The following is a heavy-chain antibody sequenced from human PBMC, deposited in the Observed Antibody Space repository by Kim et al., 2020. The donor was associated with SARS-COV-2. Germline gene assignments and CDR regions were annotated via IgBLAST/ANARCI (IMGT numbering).Heavy chain of an antibody. CDR1: GFTFSRHW. J-gene: IGHJ4*02. Sequence: GGSLRLSCVASGFTFSRHWMTWVRQAPGKGLEWLVNINQDGTEKHYVDSVKGRFTISRDNAKNSVFLQINSLRAEDTALYYCAAEYDGGWSWDFDYRGQGTLVTV. V-gene: IGHV3-7*01. D-gene: IGHD6-19*01. CDR2: INQDGTEK. CDR3: AAEYDGGWSWDFDY.